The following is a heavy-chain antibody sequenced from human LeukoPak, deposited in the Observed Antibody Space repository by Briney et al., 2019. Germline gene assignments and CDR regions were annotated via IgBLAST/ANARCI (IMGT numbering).Heavy chain of an antibody. J-gene: IGHJ5*02. Sequence: SETLSLTCTVSGGSISSYHWSWIRQPAGKGLEWIGRIYTSGSTNYNPSLKSRVTISVDKSKNQFSLKLSSVTAADTAVYYCARARSAAGKRDPYNWFDPWGQGTLVTVSS. CDR2: IYTSGST. CDR1: GGSISSYH. CDR3: ARARSAAGKRDPYNWFDP. D-gene: IGHD6-13*01. V-gene: IGHV4-4*07.